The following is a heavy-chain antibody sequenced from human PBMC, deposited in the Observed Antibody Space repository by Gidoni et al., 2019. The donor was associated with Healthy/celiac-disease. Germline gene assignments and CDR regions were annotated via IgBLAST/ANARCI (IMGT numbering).Heavy chain of an antibody. CDR1: GFTFSSHW. Sequence: EVQLVESGGGLVQPGGSLRLSCAASGFTFSSHWMSWVRQAPGKGLEWVANIKQDVSEKYYVDSVKGRFTISRDNAKNSLYLQMNSLRAEDTAVYYCARDEGSGSYFFSYYYYGMDVWGQGTTVTVSS. CDR3: ARDEGSGSYFFSYYYYGMDV. CDR2: IKQDVSEK. V-gene: IGHV3-7*01. J-gene: IGHJ6*02. D-gene: IGHD1-26*01.